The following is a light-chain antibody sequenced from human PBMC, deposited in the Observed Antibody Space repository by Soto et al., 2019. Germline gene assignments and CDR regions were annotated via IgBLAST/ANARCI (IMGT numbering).Light chain of an antibody. CDR2: WAS. CDR3: QQYYSIPPT. V-gene: IGKV4-1*01. Sequence: DIVMTQSPDSLAVSLCEIATINCKSIQILLYSSDNENYLTWYQHKPGQPPKLLIYWASTRKSGVPDRFSGSGSGTDFTLTISSLQAEDVAVYYCQQYYSIPPTFGGGTKV. J-gene: IGKJ4*01. CDR1: QILLYSSDNENY.